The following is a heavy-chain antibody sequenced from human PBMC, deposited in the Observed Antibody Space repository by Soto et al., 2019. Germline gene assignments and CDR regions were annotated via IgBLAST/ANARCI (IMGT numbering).Heavy chain of an antibody. CDR3: ARVGYYDSSGYYPNAFDI. CDR2: IIPIFGTA. D-gene: IGHD3-22*01. Sequence: QVQLVQSGAEVKKPGSSMKVSCKASGGTFSSYAISWVRQAPGQGLEWMGGIIPIFGTANYAQKFQGRVTITADESTSTAYMELSSLRSEDTAVYYCARVGYYDSSGYYPNAFDIWGQGTMVTVSS. V-gene: IGHV1-69*01. J-gene: IGHJ3*02. CDR1: GGTFSSYA.